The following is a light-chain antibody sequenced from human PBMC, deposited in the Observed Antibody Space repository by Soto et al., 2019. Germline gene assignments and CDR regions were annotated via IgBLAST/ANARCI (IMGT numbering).Light chain of an antibody. CDR1: SSNIGNNY. V-gene: IGLV1-51*01. J-gene: IGLJ2*01. Sequence: QSVLTQPPSVSAAPGQKVTISCSGSSSNIGNNYVSWYQQLPGTAPKLLIYDNNKRPSGIPDRFSGSKSGTSATLGITGLQTGDEGDYYCVTLYSSLSAVVFGVGTMVTVL. CDR3: VTLYSSLSAVV. CDR2: DNN.